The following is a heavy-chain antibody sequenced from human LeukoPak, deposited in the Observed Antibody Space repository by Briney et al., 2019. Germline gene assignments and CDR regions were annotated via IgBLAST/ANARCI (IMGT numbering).Heavy chain of an antibody. CDR3: ARGAGSTISNDAFDM. Sequence: SETLSLTCTVSGYSISSGYYWAWIRQPPGKGLEWIGSIFHTGSTYHNPSLKSRVTISVDTSKNQFSLKLNSVTAADTAVYYCARGAGSTISNDAFDMWGQGTMVSVSS. CDR1: GYSISSGYY. D-gene: IGHD5-24*01. J-gene: IGHJ3*02. CDR2: IFHTGST. V-gene: IGHV4-38-2*02.